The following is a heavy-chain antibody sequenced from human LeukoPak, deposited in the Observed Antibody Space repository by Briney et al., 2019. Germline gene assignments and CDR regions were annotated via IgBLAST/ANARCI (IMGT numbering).Heavy chain of an antibody. J-gene: IGHJ4*01. D-gene: IGHD2-21*02. CDR1: GFTFISYG. CDR3: ARELPREVTLDY. V-gene: IGHV3-74*01. CDR2: INNGGSDM. Sequence: GGSLRLSCAASGFTFISYGLQWVRQAPGKGLVWVSRINNGGSDMSYADSVKGRFTISRDNAKNTLYLQMKSLRAEDTAVYYCARELPREVTLDYWGQGIPVTVSS.